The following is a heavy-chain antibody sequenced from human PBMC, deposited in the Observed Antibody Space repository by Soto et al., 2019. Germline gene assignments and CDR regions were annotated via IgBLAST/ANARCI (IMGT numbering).Heavy chain of an antibody. J-gene: IGHJ6*02. Sequence: QVQLVQSGAEVKKSGASVKVSCKASGYTFTGYYLHWVRQAPGQGLEWLGWINPNSGGTNYAQKFQGRVTMTRDTSISTAYMDLSRLRSDDTAVYYCARAGIAAARGGDYGMDVWGRGTTVTVSS. CDR3: ARAGIAAARGGDYGMDV. CDR1: GYTFTGYY. CDR2: INPNSGGT. V-gene: IGHV1-2*02. D-gene: IGHD6-13*01.